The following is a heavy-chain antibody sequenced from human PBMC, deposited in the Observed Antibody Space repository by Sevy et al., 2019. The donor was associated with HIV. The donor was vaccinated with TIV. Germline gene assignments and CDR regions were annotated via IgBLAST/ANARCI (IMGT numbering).Heavy chain of an antibody. J-gene: IGHJ4*02. V-gene: IGHV3-7*01. CDR1: GFTFSSYW. CDR3: AREAGTYYYGSGSYYNDGADY. D-gene: IGHD3-10*01. CDR2: IKQDGSEK. Sequence: GGSLRLSCAASGFTFSSYWMSWVRQAPGKGLEWVANIKQDGSEKYYVDSVKGRFTISRDNAKNSLYLQMNSLRAEDTAVFYCAREAGTYYYGSGSYYNDGADYWGQRTLVTVSS.